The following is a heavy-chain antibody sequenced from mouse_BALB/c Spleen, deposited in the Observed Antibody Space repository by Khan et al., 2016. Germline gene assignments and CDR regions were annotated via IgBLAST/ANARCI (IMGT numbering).Heavy chain of an antibody. V-gene: IGHV5-6-4*01. D-gene: IGHD2-4*01. J-gene: IGHJ3*01. CDR3: TRDDYFPY. CDR2: ISSGGSYT. CDR1: GFTFSSYT. Sequence: EVELVESGGGVVKPGGSLKVSCAASGFTFSSYTMSWVRQNPEKRLEWVATISSGGSYTYYPDSVKGRFPISRANAQNTLYLQMSSLKSEDTAMFYCTRDDYFPYWGQGTLGTVSA.